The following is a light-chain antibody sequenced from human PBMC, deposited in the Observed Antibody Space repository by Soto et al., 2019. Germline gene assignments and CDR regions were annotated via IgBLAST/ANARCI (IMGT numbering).Light chain of an antibody. J-gene: IGKJ1*01. V-gene: IGKV2-28*01. Sequence: DIVMTQSPLSLPVTPGEPASISCRSSQSLLHSNGYNYLDWYLQKPGQSPQLLIYLGSNRASGVPDRFSGSGSGTYFTLKISRGEAEDVGVYYCMQALQTRWTFGQGTKVEIK. CDR3: MQALQTRWT. CDR2: LGS. CDR1: QSLLHSNGYNY.